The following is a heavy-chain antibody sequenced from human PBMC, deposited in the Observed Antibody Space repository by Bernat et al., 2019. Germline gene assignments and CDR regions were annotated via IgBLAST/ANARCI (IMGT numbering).Heavy chain of an antibody. CDR1: GFSLSTSGMC. D-gene: IGHD3-16*01. Sequence: QVTLRESGPALVKPTQTLTLTCTFSGFSLSTSGMCVSWIRQPPGKALEWLGRIDWDDDKYYSTSLKTRLTISKDTSKNQVVLTMTNMDPVDTATYYCARILCPLGVIDYWGQGTLVTVSS. CDR2: IDWDDDK. J-gene: IGHJ4*02. V-gene: IGHV2-70*15. CDR3: ARILCPLGVIDY.